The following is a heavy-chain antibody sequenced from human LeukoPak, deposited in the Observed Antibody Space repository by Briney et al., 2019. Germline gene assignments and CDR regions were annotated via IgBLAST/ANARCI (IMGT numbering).Heavy chain of an antibody. D-gene: IGHD2-15*01. J-gene: IGHJ4*02. V-gene: IGHV4-39*01. CDR3: ARHPSPYGCSGGSCYDFDY. Sequence: SETLSPTCTVSGGSISSSNYYWGWIRQPPGKGLEWIGSIYYSGRTYYNPSLKSRVTISVDTSKNQFSLKLNSVTAADTAVYYCARHPSPYGCSGGSCYDFDYWGQGTLVTVSS. CDR1: GGSISSSNYY. CDR2: IYYSGRT.